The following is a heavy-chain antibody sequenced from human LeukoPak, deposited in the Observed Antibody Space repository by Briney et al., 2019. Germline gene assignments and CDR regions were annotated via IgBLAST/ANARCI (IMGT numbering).Heavy chain of an antibody. V-gene: IGHV4-59*01. Sequence: PSETLSLTCAVYGGSFSSYYWSWIRQPPGKGLEWIGYIYYSGSTNYNPSLKSRVTISVDTSKNQFSLKLSSVTAADTAVYYCASTVLYDFWSGYHDYWGQGTLVTVSS. CDR2: IYYSGST. CDR1: GGSFSSYY. CDR3: ASTVLYDFWSGYHDY. J-gene: IGHJ4*02. D-gene: IGHD3-3*01.